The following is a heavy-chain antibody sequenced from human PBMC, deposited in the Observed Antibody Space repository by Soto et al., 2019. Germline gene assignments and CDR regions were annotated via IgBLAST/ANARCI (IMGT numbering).Heavy chain of an antibody. CDR3: ARVSGIYYYGMDV. CDR2: INHSGST. Sequence: SETLSLTCAVYGGTFSGYYWNWIRQPPGKGLEWIGEINHSGSTNYNPSLKSRVTISVDTSKNQFSLKLSSVTAADTAVYYCARVSGIYYYGMDVWGQGTTVTVSS. V-gene: IGHV4-34*01. CDR1: GGTFSGYY. D-gene: IGHD3-10*01. J-gene: IGHJ6*02.